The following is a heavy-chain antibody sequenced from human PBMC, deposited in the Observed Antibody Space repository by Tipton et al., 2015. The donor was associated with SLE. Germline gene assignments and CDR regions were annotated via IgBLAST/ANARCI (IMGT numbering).Heavy chain of an antibody. V-gene: IGHV3-48*03. CDR2: ISSSGSTI. CDR1: GFTFSSYG. CDR3: ARSAGYNWFDP. J-gene: IGHJ5*02. D-gene: IGHD3-10*01. Sequence: SLRLSCAASGFTFSSYGMNWVRQAPGKGLEWASYISSSGSTIYYADSVKGRFTISRDNAKNSLYLQMNSLRAEDTAVYYCARSAGYNWFDPWGQGTLVTVSS.